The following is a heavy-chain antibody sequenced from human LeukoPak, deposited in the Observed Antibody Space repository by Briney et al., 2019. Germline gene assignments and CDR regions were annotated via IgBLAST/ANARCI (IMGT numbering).Heavy chain of an antibody. D-gene: IGHD6-13*01. CDR3: ARVLAAAGNNWFDP. V-gene: IGHV4-34*01. CDR2: INHSGST. J-gene: IGHJ5*01. CDR1: GGSFSGYY. Sequence: SETLSLTCAVYGGSFSGYYWSWIRQPPGKGLEWIGEINHSGSTNYNPSLKSRVTISVDTSKNQFSLKLSSVTAADTAVYYCARVLAAAGNNWFDPWGQGTMVTVSS.